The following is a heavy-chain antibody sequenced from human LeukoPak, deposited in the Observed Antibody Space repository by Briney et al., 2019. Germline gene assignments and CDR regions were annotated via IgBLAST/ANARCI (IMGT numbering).Heavy chain of an antibody. CDR1: GGXFSGYY. V-gene: IGHV4-34*01. D-gene: IGHD4-17*01. J-gene: IGHJ3*02. CDR2: INHSGST. Sequence: SETLSLTCAVYGGXFSGYYWSWIRQPPGKGLEWIGEINHSGSTNYNPSLKSRVTISVDTSKHQFSLKLSSVTAADTAVYYCARDIDYGDQTGLGAFGIWGQGTMVTVSS. CDR3: ARDIDYGDQTGLGAFGI.